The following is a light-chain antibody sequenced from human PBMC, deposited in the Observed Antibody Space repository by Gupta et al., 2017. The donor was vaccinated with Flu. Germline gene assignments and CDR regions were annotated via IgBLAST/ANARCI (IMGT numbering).Light chain of an antibody. Sequence: IPCRPSKNLVYSDGITVLHWFHQRPGQAPRRLMYQVAYRDSGVPDRFSGSGSGTDFTLHISRVEAEDVGLYFCMQGAHWPWACGQGTKVEIK. J-gene: IGKJ1*01. V-gene: IGKV2-30*01. CDR3: MQGAHWPWA. CDR2: QVA. CDR1: KNLVYSDGITV.